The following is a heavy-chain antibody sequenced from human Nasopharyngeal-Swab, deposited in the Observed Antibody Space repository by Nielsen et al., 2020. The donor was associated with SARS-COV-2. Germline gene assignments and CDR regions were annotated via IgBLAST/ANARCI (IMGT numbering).Heavy chain of an antibody. CDR3: ARSRGKYSPLSRYFDL. V-gene: IGHV3-43*02. CDR1: GFTFDDHV. Sequence: GESLKISCVVSGFTFDDHVMNWVRQVQGKGLQWVSLISGDGGTIYYEGSVEGRFTISRDNRQNSLFLQMTSLRTEDTAFYFCARSRGKYSPLSRYFDLWGRGTLVTVSS. CDR2: ISGDGGTI. J-gene: IGHJ2*01. D-gene: IGHD3-10*01.